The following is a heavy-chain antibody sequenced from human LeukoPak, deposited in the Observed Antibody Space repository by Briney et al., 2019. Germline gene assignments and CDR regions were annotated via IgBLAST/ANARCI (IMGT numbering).Heavy chain of an antibody. D-gene: IGHD1-26*01. CDR1: GGSFSGYY. V-gene: IGHV4-34*01. J-gene: IGHJ4*02. CDR2: INHSGST. Sequence: PSETLSLTCAVYGGSFSGYYWSWIRQPPGKGLEWIGEINHSGSTNYNPSLKSRVTISADTSKNQFSLKLSSVTAADTAVYYCARGRGSYSGWGQGTLVTVSS. CDR3: ARGRGSYSG.